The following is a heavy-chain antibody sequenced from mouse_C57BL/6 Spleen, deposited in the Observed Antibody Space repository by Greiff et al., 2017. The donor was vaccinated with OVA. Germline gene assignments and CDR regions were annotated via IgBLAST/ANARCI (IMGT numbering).Heavy chain of an antibody. V-gene: IGHV5-4*03. D-gene: IGHD4-1*01. CDR2: ISDGGSYT. CDR1: GFTFSSYA. CDR3: ARGDPSNWYYDY. J-gene: IGHJ2*01. Sequence: EVKLVESGGGLVKPGGSLKLSCAASGFTFSSYAMSWVRQTPEKRLEWVATISDGGSYTYYPDNVKGRFTISRDNAKNNLYLQMSHLKSEDTAMYYCARGDPSNWYYDYWGQGTTLTVSS.